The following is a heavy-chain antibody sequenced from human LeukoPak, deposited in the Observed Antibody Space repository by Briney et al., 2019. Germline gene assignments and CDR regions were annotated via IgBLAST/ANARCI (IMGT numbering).Heavy chain of an antibody. V-gene: IGHV3-33*08. CDR1: GFTFSSYA. J-gene: IGHJ6*02. CDR2: IWYDGSNK. CDR3: AREGFLGYCSSTSCLDYGMDV. Sequence: GRSLRLSCAASGFTFSSYAMHWVRQAPGKGLEWVAVIWYDGSNKYYADSVKGRFTISRDNSKNTLYLQMNSLRAEDTAVYYCAREGFLGYCSSTSCLDYGMDVWGQGTTVTVSS. D-gene: IGHD2-2*01.